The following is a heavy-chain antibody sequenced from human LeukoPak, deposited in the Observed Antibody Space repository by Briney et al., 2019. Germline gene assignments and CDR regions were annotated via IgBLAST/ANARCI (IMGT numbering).Heavy chain of an antibody. V-gene: IGHV1-8*03. J-gene: IGHJ4*02. CDR1: GYTFTSYD. Sequence: ASVKVSCKASGYTFTSYDINWVRQATGQGLEWIGWMNPNSSNTGYAQKFQGRVTITRNTSISTAYMELSSLRSEDTAVYYCARALVDGGNSEAFDYWGQGTLVTVSS. CDR3: ARALVDGGNSEAFDY. CDR2: MNPNSSNT. D-gene: IGHD4-23*01.